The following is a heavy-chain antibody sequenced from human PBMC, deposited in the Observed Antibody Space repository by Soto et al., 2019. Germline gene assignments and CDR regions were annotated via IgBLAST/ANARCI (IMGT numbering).Heavy chain of an antibody. D-gene: IGHD3-10*01. CDR3: AQLGAQDGAGSN. CDR2: IIPLLDLA. CDR1: GGAFSSFT. Sequence: QVQLVQSGAEVKEPGSSVKVSCKASGGAFSSFTISWVRQAPGQGLEWMGRIIPLLDLAHYSQRYQGRVTITADTSTTTAYMELSSLKSEDTDVYFCAQLGAQDGAGSNWGQGTLVIVTS. J-gene: IGHJ4*02. V-gene: IGHV1-69*02.